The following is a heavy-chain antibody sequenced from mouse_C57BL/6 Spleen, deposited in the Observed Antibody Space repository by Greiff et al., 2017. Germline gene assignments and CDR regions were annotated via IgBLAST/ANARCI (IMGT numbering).Heavy chain of an antibody. CDR1: GYSITSGYY. Sequence: DVQLQESGPGLVKPSQSLSLTCSVTGYSITSGYYWNWIRQFPGNNLEWMGYISYDGSNNYNPSLKNRISITRDTSKNQFFLKLNSVTTEDTATYYCASWNFYFDYWGPGTTLTVSS. CDR2: ISYDGSN. V-gene: IGHV3-6*01. CDR3: ASWNFYFDY. J-gene: IGHJ2*01.